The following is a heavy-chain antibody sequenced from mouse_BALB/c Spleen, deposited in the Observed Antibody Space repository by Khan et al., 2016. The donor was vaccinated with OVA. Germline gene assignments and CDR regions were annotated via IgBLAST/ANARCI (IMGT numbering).Heavy chain of an antibody. V-gene: IGHV1-7*01. Sequence: QIQLVQSGAELAKPGASVKMSCKASGYTFINYWILWIKQRPGQGLEWIGYINPSTGYTEYHQNFKDKATLSADKSSSTAYMQLSSLTSEDSTVYYCTRRGLRWDCDYWGQGTTLTVSS. CDR1: GYTFINYW. J-gene: IGHJ2*01. CDR2: INPSTGYT. CDR3: TRRGLRWDCDY. D-gene: IGHD1-1*01.